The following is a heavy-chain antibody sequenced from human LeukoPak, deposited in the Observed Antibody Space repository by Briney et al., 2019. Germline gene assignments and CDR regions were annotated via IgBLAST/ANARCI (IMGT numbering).Heavy chain of an antibody. D-gene: IGHD6-19*01. CDR3: ARVFYSSGWYGNFDY. V-gene: IGHV3-30*04. CDR1: GFTFSSYA. Sequence: GGSLRLSCAASGFTFSSYAMHWVRQAPGKGLEWVVVISYDGSNKYYADSVKGRFTISRDNSKNTLYLQMNSLGAEDTAVYYCARVFYSSGWYGNFDYWGQGTLVTVSS. CDR2: ISYDGSNK. J-gene: IGHJ4*02.